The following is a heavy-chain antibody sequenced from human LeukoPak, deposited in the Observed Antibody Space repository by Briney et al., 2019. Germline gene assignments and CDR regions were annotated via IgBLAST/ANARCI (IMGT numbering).Heavy chain of an antibody. J-gene: IGHJ4*02. V-gene: IGHV1-69*06. CDR3: ARAPLGVERKYCSGGSCYSTPYYFDY. Sequence: ASVKVSCKASGGTFSSYAISWVRQAPGQGLGWMGGIIPIFGTANYAQKFQGRVTITADKSTSTAYMELSSLRSEDTAVYYCARAPLGVERKYCSGGSCYSTPYYFDYWGQGTLVTVSS. D-gene: IGHD2-15*01. CDR2: IIPIFGTA. CDR1: GGTFSSYA.